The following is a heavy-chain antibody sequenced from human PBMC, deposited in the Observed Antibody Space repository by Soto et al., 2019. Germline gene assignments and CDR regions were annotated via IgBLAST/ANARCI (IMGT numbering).Heavy chain of an antibody. J-gene: IGHJ4*02. V-gene: IGHV3-30*18. CDR1: GFTFSTYG. D-gene: IGHD1-1*01. CDR3: AKSVYNWNDGFFDY. Sequence: PGGSLRLSCAASGFTFSTYGMHWVRQAPGKGLEWVAVISYDGNNKYYADSVKGRFTISRDNSKNKLYLQMSSLRAEDTAVYYCAKSVYNWNDGFFDYWGQGTLVTVSS. CDR2: ISYDGNNK.